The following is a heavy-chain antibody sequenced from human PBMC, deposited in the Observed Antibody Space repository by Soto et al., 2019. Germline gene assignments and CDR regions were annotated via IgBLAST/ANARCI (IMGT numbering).Heavy chain of an antibody. CDR3: ARPSYSYGSSCFDY. J-gene: IGHJ4*02. CDR1: GFTFSNSP. CDR2: ISSDGSKK. Sequence: GGSLRLSCAASGFTFSNSPIHWVRQAPGKGLEWVALISSDGSKKYYADSVKGRFTISRDNSKNTLYMQMNSLRAEDTAVYYCARPSYSYGSSCFDYWGQGTLVTVSS. V-gene: IGHV3-30-3*01. D-gene: IGHD5-18*01.